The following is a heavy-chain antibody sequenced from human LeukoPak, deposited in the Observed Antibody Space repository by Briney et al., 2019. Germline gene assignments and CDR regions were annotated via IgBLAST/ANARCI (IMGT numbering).Heavy chain of an antibody. V-gene: IGHV3-74*01. CDR1: GFTFSSYW. CDR2: INSDGSTT. Sequence: PGGSLRLSCAASGFTFSSYWMHWVRQAPGKGLVWVSRINSDGSTTSYADSVKGRFTISRDNSKNTLYLQMNSLRAEDTAVYYCAKDRYTMVRGVILGQFDYWGQGTLVTVSS. J-gene: IGHJ4*02. D-gene: IGHD3-10*01. CDR3: AKDRYTMVRGVILGQFDY.